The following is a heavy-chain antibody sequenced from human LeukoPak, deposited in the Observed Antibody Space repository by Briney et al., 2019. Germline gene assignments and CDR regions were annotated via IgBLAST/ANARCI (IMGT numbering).Heavy chain of an antibody. D-gene: IGHD6-19*01. CDR2: ITGTADKT. CDR1: GFTFTNYV. CDR3: ARRGGSRGWGAFDI. V-gene: IGHV3-23*01. Sequence: PGESLRLSCAASGFTFTNYVMNWVRQAPGKGLEWVSSITGTADKTYDADSVKDRFTISRDNSKNTLSLQMSSLRVEDTAIYYCARRGGSRGWGAFDIWGQGTIVTVSS. J-gene: IGHJ3*02.